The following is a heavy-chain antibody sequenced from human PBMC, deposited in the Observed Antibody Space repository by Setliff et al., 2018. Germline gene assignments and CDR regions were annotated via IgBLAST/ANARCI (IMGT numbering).Heavy chain of an antibody. CDR1: GYRFTSQW. D-gene: IGHD5-18*01. Sequence: GESLTISCKASGYRFTSQWIAWVRQTPGRGLEWMGIIYPADSDTTYSPSFQGQVTISVDKSLSTAYLQWSSLKASDSGKHYCARRGYGGYIYGSFDSWGQGTLVTVS. CDR2: IYPADSDT. V-gene: IGHV5-51*01. J-gene: IGHJ5*01. CDR3: ARRGYGGYIYGSFDS.